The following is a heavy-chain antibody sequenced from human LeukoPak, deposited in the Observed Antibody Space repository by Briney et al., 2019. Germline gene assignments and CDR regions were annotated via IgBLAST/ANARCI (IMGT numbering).Heavy chain of an antibody. CDR1: GFTFSTYS. Sequence: TGGSLRLSCAASGFTFSTYSMNWVRQAPGKGLEWVSSISGSSSYTFYADSVRGRFTISRDNAKDSLYLQMNSLRAEDTAVYYCAEGSGSLDYWGQGTLVTVSS. CDR2: ISGSSSYT. D-gene: IGHD1-26*01. CDR3: AEGSGSLDY. J-gene: IGHJ4*02. V-gene: IGHV3-21*04.